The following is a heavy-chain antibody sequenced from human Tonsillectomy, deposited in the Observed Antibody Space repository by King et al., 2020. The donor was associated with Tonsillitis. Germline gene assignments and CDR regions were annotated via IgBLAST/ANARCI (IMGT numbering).Heavy chain of an antibody. CDR3: AKDPPYYYDTSGSMNWFDP. V-gene: IGHV3-23*04. J-gene: IGHJ5*02. Sequence: VQLVESGGDLVQPGGSLRLSCAASGFTFRSYAMSWVRQAPGKGREWVSAISGCGGSTYYADSVKGRFTISRANSKNTLYLQMNSLRAEETAVYYCAKDPPYYYDTSGSMNWFDPWGQGTLVTVSS. CDR2: ISGCGGST. CDR1: GFTFRSYA. D-gene: IGHD3-22*01.